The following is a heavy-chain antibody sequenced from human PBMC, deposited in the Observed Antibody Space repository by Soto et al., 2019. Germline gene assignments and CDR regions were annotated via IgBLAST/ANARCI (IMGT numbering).Heavy chain of an antibody. Sequence: LRLSCAASGFTFSSYGMHWVRQAPGKGLEWVAVISYDGSNKYYADSVKGRFTISRDNSKNMLYLQMNSLRAEDTAVYYCAKDQRGSGSYWMYYFDYWGQGTLVTVSS. J-gene: IGHJ4*02. CDR3: AKDQRGSGSYWMYYFDY. D-gene: IGHD3-10*01. CDR1: GFTFSSYG. V-gene: IGHV3-30*18. CDR2: ISYDGSNK.